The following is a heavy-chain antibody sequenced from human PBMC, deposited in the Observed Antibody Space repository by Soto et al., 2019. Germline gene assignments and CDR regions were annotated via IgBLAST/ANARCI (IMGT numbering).Heavy chain of an antibody. CDR2: ISAYNGNT. CDR1: GYTLTSYG. CDR3: ARYDAVVPAAIGNYYYGMDV. D-gene: IGHD2-2*01. J-gene: IGHJ6*02. Sequence: ASVKVSCKASGYTLTSYGISWVRQAPGQGPEWMGWISAYNGNTNNAQKPQGRVTMTTDTSTITAYMELRSLRSDDTAVYYGARYDAVVPAAIGNYYYGMDVWGQGTTVTVSS. V-gene: IGHV1-18*04.